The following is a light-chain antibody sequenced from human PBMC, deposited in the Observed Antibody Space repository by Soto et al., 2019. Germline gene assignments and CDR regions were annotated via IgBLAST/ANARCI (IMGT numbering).Light chain of an antibody. J-gene: IGLJ3*02. CDR1: TGAVTSGYY. Sequence: QTVVTQEPSLTVSPGGTVTLTCASSTGAVTSGYYPNWFQQKPGQAPRALIYSTSNKQSWTPARFSGSLLGGKAALTLSGVQPEDEAEYYCLLYYGAAPVFVGGTKLTVL. CDR2: STS. CDR3: LLYYGAAPV. V-gene: IGLV7-43*01.